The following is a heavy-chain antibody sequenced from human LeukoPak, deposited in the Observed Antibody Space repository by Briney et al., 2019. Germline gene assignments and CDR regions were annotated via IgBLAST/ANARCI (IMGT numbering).Heavy chain of an antibody. Sequence: GGSLRLSCAASGFTVGNNYVTWVRQAPGKGLEWVSVIYSGGSTHYADSVKGRFTISRDNAKNSLYLQMNSLRAEDTAVYYCARSYIAYCSSGSCPIDSWGQGTLVTVSS. J-gene: IGHJ4*02. D-gene: IGHD2-15*01. CDR1: GFTVGNNY. CDR2: IYSGGST. CDR3: ARSYIAYCSSGSCPIDS. V-gene: IGHV3-66*01.